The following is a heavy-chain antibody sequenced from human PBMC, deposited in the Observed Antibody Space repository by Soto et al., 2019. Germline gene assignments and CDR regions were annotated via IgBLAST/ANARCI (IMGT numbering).Heavy chain of an antibody. CDR3: ARVKGTYPSVMDV. J-gene: IGHJ6*02. D-gene: IGHD1-1*01. CDR1: GFTFSDHY. Sequence: GGSLRLSCAASGFTFSDHYMDWVRQAPGKGLEWVGRTRNRANYYTTEYAASVKGRFTISRDDSKNSLYLQMNSLKTEDTAVYYCARVKGTYPSVMDVWGQGTTVTVSS. V-gene: IGHV3-72*01. CDR2: TRNRANYYTT.